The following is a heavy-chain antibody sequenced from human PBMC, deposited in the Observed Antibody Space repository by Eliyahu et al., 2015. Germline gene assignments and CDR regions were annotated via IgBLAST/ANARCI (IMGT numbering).Heavy chain of an antibody. D-gene: IGHD4-17*01. V-gene: IGHV3-33*01. J-gene: IGHJ4*02. CDR3: ARPQSRGDYGDPFDY. CDR2: IWYDGSNK. CDR1: GFTFXSYG. Sequence: QVQLVESGGGVVQPGRSLXLSCAAXGFTFXSYGLHWVRQAPGKGLEWVAVIWYDGSNKYYADSVKGRFTISRDNSKNTLYLQMNSLRAEDTAVYYCARPQSRGDYGDPFDYWGQGTLVTVSS.